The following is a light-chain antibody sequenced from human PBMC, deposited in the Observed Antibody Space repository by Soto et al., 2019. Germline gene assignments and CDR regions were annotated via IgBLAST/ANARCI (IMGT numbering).Light chain of an antibody. Sequence: QSALAQPASVSGSPGQSITISCTGTNSDVWAYNSVSWYQRPPHRAPRVIIYKGTQRPSGVSNRFSGSTSRKAASLTISALQADDEADYSRCSTAPGSTYVFGTGTKVTVL. V-gene: IGLV2-23*01. CDR3: CSTAPGSTYV. CDR2: KGT. CDR1: NSDVWAYNS. J-gene: IGLJ1*01.